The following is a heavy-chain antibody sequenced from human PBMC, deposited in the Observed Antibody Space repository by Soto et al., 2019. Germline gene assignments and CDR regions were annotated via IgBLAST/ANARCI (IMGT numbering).Heavy chain of an antibody. Sequence: QVQLVESGGCVVRPGRSLRLACEVSGFKFNDYGMHWVRQAPGKGLDWVALISYDGSLKFYADSVKGRFTICRDSPKTTLYLHMNSLRDEDTAVYFCAKDRRGYDFGDYGGGYYCYSGVDVWGQGTTVAVSS. CDR2: ISYDGSLK. CDR3: AKDRRGYDFGDYGGGYYCYSGVDV. J-gene: IGHJ6*02. V-gene: IGHV3-30*18. D-gene: IGHD4-17*01. CDR1: GFKFNDYG.